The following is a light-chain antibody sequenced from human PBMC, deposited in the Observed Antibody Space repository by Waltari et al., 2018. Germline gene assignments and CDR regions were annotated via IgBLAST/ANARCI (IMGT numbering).Light chain of an antibody. J-gene: IGLJ3*02. Sequence: QLVVTQSPSASASLGASVKLTCTLSSGHSSNIIAWLQQQPEKGPRYLMKVNSDGSHSRGDEIPDRFSGSSSGAERYLTLSRLQAEDEADYYGQAGGHGTWVFGGGTKLTVL. V-gene: IGLV4-69*01. CDR2: VNSDGSH. CDR1: SGHSSNI. CDR3: QAGGHGTWV.